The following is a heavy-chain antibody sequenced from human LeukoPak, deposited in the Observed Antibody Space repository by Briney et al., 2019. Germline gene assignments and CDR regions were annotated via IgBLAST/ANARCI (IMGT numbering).Heavy chain of an antibody. CDR1: GGTFSSYA. D-gene: IGHD2-8*01. J-gene: IGHJ6*03. V-gene: IGHV1-69*05. Sequence: GASVKVSCKASGGTFSSYAISWVRQAPGQGLEWMGGIIPIFGTANYAQKFQGRVTITTDESTSTAYMELSSLRSEDTAVYYCARGMVFTEYYYYMDVWGKGTTVTVSS. CDR3: ARGMVFTEYYYYMDV. CDR2: IIPIFGTA.